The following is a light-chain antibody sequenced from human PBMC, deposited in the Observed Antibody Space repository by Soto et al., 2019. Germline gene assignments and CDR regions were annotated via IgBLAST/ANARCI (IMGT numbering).Light chain of an antibody. Sequence: EIVLTQSPGTLSLSPGERATLSCRASQSVSSSYLAWYQQKPGQAPRLLLYGASSRATSIPDRFSGSGSATDFTLTISRLEPEDFPVYYCQQYGSSLLTFGGGTKVEIK. CDR3: QQYGSSLLT. V-gene: IGKV3-20*01. CDR2: GAS. CDR1: QSVSSSY. J-gene: IGKJ4*01.